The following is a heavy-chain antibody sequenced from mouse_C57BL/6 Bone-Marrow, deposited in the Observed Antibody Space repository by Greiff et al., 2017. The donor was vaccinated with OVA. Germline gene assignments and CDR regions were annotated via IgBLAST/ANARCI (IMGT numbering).Heavy chain of an antibody. Sequence: DVMLVESGGGLVQPGESLKLSCESNEYEFPSHDMSWVRKTPEKRLELVAAINSDGGSTYYPDTMERRFIISRDNTKKTLYLQMSSLRSEDTALYYCASGGELGGFAYWGQGTLVTVSA. CDR1: EYEFPSHD. CDR3: ASGGELGGFAY. J-gene: IGHJ3*01. D-gene: IGHD4-1*01. CDR2: INSDGGST. V-gene: IGHV5-2*01.